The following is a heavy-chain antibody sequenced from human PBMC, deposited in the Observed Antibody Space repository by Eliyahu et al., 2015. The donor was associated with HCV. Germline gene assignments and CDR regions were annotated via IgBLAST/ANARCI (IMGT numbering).Heavy chain of an antibody. J-gene: IGHJ4*02. V-gene: IGHV3-30*18. Sequence: QVQLVESGGGVVQPGXSLXLSXAASGXTXXGIAWXWVRQAPGKGLEWVAVXSYDGSNKYYADSVKGRFTISRDNSKNTLYLQMNSLRAEDTAVYYCAKDLSWIQLWSVFDYWGQGTLVTVSS. D-gene: IGHD5-18*01. CDR1: GXTXXGIA. CDR3: AKDLSWIQLWSVFDY. CDR2: XSYDGSNK.